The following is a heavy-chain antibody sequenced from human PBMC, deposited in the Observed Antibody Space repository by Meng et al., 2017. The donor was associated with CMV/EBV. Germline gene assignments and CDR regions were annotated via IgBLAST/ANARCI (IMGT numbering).Heavy chain of an antibody. J-gene: IGHJ4*02. Sequence: GESLKISCAASGFTFSSYWMSWVRQAPGKGLEWVANIKQDGSEKYYVDSVKGRFTASRDNARSSLYLQMNSLRAEDTAVYYCARIHYDSWSGYYRDYWGQGALVTVSS. D-gene: IGHD3-3*01. CDR2: IKQDGSEK. CDR3: ARIHYDSWSGYYRDY. CDR1: GFTFSSYW. V-gene: IGHV3-7*01.